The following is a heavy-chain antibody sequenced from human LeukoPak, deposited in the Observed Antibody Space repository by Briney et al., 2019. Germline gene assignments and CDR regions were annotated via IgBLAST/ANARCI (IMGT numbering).Heavy chain of an antibody. V-gene: IGHV1-69*02. Sequence: SVKVSCKASGGTFSSYTISWVRQAPGQGLEWMGRIIPILGIANYAQKFQGRVTITADKSTSTAYMELSSLRSEDTAVYYCARNGIVGATKGPFDYWGQGTLVTVSS. J-gene: IGHJ4*02. CDR2: IIPILGIA. CDR3: ARNGIVGATKGPFDY. CDR1: GGTFSSYT. D-gene: IGHD1-26*01.